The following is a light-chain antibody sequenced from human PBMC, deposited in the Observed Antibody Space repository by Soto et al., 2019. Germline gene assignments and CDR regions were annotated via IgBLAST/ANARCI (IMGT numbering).Light chain of an antibody. CDR1: SSSIESNY. CDR2: RNN. J-gene: IGLJ2*01. CDR3: TVWDGSLRGRL. V-gene: IGLV1-47*01. Sequence: QSVLTQPPSASGTPGQRVTISCSGTSSSIESNYVYWYQQLPGTAPRLLIYRNNQRPSGVPDRFSGSKSGTSASLAISALRAEDEAYYYCTVWDGSLRGRLFGGGTKVTVL.